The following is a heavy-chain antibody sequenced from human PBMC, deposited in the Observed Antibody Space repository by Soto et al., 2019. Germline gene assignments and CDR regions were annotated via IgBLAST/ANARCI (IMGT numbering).Heavy chain of an antibody. CDR2: IYHSGST. V-gene: IGHV4-4*02. CDR3: ARRGHSRGWYRVVHFDY. D-gene: IGHD6-19*01. J-gene: IGHJ4*02. Sequence: QVQLQESGPGLVKPSGTLSLTCAVSGGSISSSNWWSWVRQPPGKGLEWIGEIYHSGSTNYNPSLKSRVTISVDKAKNQFSLKLSSVTAADTAVYYCARRGHSRGWYRVVHFDYWGQGTLVTVSS. CDR1: GGSISSSNW.